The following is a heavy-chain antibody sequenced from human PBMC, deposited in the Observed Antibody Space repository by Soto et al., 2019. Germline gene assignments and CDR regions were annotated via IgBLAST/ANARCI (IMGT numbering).Heavy chain of an antibody. D-gene: IGHD5-12*01. CDR2: TYHRSRWYN. CDR1: GDTVSSNSAT. V-gene: IGHV6-1*01. J-gene: IGHJ4*02. Sequence: QVQLQQSGPGLVRPSQTLSVTCAISGDTVSSNSATWNWIRQSPSRGLEWLGRTYHRSRWYNDYAESLKSRITINPDTSDNQFSLHLNSVTPEDTALYFSARHEAVDGDSLDFWGQGTLVTVSS. CDR3: ARHEAVDGDSLDF.